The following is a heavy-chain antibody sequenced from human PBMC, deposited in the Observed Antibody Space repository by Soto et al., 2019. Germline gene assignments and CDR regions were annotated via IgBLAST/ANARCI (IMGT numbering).Heavy chain of an antibody. CDR3: VVRTYSHFYGLDV. J-gene: IGHJ6*02. V-gene: IGHV4-34*01. Sequence: QVQVQQWGTGLLKPSETLSLTCAVYGESFSGYYWSWIRQSPEKGLEWIGEINHLGITTYNPSLRSRVTTSTDTSTNHFSLRLNSVTAADTAVYCCVVRTYSHFYGLDVWGHGTTVTVSS. CDR1: GESFSGYY. D-gene: IGHD2-15*01. CDR2: INHLGIT.